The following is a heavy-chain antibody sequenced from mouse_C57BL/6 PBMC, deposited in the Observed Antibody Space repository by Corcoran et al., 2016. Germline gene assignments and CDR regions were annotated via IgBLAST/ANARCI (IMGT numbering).Heavy chain of an antibody. J-gene: IGHJ1*03. CDR1: GYTFTDYY. Sequence: QVQLKQSGAELVRPGASVKLSCKASGYTFTDYYINWVKQRPGQGLEWIARIYPGSGNTYYNEKFKGKATLTAEKSSSTAYMQLSSLTSEDSAVYFCARSPITTVVATDWYFDVGGTGTTVTVSS. CDR2: IYPGSGNT. CDR3: ARSPITTVVATDWYFDV. D-gene: IGHD1-1*01. V-gene: IGHV1-76*01.